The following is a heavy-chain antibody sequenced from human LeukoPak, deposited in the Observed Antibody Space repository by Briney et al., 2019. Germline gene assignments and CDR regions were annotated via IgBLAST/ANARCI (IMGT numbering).Heavy chain of an antibody. D-gene: IGHD5-12*01. J-gene: IGHJ4*02. Sequence: SVKVSCKASGGTFCSYAISWVRQAPGQGLEWMGGIIPIFGTANYAQKFQGRVTITADESTGTAYMELSSLRSEDTAVYYCTSGPTAADFDYWGQGTLVTVSS. V-gene: IGHV1-69*13. CDR1: GGTFCSYA. CDR3: TSGPTAADFDY. CDR2: IIPIFGTA.